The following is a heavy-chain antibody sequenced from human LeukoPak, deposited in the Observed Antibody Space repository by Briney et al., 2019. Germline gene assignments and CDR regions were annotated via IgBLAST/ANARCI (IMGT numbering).Heavy chain of an antibody. V-gene: IGHV4-39*07. Sequence: SETLSLTCTVSGVSISSSNSYWGWIRQPPGKELEWIGSIYYSGNTYYNASLKSQVSISIDTSKNQFSLKLSSVTAADTAVYYCARVYYSNSYDYWYFDLWGRGTLVTVPS. CDR3: ARVYYSNSYDYWYFDL. D-gene: IGHD6-13*01. J-gene: IGHJ2*01. CDR1: GVSISSSNSY. CDR2: IYYSGNT.